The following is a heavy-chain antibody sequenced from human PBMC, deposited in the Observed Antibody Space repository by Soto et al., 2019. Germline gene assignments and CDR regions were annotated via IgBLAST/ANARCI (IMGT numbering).Heavy chain of an antibody. CDR2: IFPGDSDT. V-gene: IGHV5-51*01. D-gene: IGHD5-12*01. J-gene: IGHJ4*02. CDR3: ARLVDGYPGY. CDR1: GYTFTSQW. Sequence: GESLKISCKASGYTFTSQWIGWVRQKPGKGLEWMGLIFPGDSDTRYSPSFQGQVTISADKSISTAFLQWSSLKASDTAMYYCARLVDGYPGYWGQGTLGTVSS.